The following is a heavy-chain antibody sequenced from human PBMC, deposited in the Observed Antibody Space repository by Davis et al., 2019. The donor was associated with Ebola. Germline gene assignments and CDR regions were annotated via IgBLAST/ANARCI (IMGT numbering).Heavy chain of an antibody. CDR1: GFTVSSNY. CDR3: AKSTMIVGDWDFDY. J-gene: IGHJ4*02. Sequence: GGSLRLSCAASGFTVSSNYMSWVRQAPGKGLEWVSVIYVVGSTYYADSVKGRFTISRDNSENTLHLQMNSLRADDTAVYYCAKSTMIVGDWDFDYWGQGTLVTVSS. CDR2: IYVVGST. D-gene: IGHD3-22*01. V-gene: IGHV3-53*01.